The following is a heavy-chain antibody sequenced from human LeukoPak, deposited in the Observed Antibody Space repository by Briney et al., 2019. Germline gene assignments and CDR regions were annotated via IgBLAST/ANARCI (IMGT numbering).Heavy chain of an antibody. CDR3: ARVFFGVGATVPFDY. Sequence: ASVKISCKASGYPFIDSYMHWIQQAPGQGLEWMGWITAYNGNTDYAQKLQGRVTMTTDTSTSTAYLELRSLRSDDTAVYFCARVFFGVGATVPFDYWGQGTLVTVSS. CDR1: GYPFIDSY. D-gene: IGHD1-26*01. J-gene: IGHJ4*02. V-gene: IGHV1-18*04. CDR2: ITAYNGNT.